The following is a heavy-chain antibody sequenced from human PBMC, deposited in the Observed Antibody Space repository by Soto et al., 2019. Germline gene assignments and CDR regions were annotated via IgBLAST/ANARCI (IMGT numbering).Heavy chain of an antibody. D-gene: IGHD6-13*01. Sequence: GGSLRLSCAASGFTFSSYAMSWVRQAPGKGLEWVSAISSSSSNTYYADSVKGRFTISRDNAKNTLYLQMNSLRAEDTAVYYCARDVIAAAGYDYWGQGTLVTVSS. CDR1: GFTFSSYA. J-gene: IGHJ4*02. CDR2: ISSSSSNT. CDR3: ARDVIAAAGYDY. V-gene: IGHV3-21*01.